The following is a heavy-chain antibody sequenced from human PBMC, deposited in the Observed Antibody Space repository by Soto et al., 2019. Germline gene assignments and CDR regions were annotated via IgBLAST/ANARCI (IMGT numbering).Heavy chain of an antibody. CDR3: AKVKLLEWLSSSFDY. D-gene: IGHD3-3*01. CDR2: IIPIFGTA. CDR1: GGTFSSYA. J-gene: IGHJ4*01. Sequence: SVKVSCKASGGTFSSYAISWVRQAPGQGLEWMGGIIPIFGTANYAQKFQGRVTRTADESTSTANMELSSLRSENTAVYYCAKVKLLEWLSSSFDYWGHGTLVTVSS. V-gene: IGHV1-69*13.